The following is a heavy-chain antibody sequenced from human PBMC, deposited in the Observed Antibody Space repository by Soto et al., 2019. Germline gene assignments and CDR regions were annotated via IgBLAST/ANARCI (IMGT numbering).Heavy chain of an antibody. CDR2: IYRTGST. Sequence: PSETLSLTCAVSGGSFTSNNWWTWVRQPSGQGLEWIGEIYRTGSTNYNPSLKSRVTISLDKSENQFSLKVTSLTAADTAVYYCASRDPGTSVDYWGQGTLVTVSS. CDR3: ASRDPGTSVDY. D-gene: IGHD1-7*01. V-gene: IGHV4-4*02. J-gene: IGHJ4*02. CDR1: GGSFTSNNW.